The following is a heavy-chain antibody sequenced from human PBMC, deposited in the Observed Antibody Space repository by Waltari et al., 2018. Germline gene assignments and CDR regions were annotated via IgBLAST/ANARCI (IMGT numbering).Heavy chain of an antibody. Sequence: EVQLVESGGGLVKPGGSLRLSCAASGITCSSYSMNWVSQAPGKGLEWVSSISSSSSYIYYADSLKGRFTISRDNAKTSLYLQMNSLRAEDTAVYYCARERGRLGKSDYWGQGTLVTVSS. D-gene: IGHD6-25*01. CDR1: GITCSSYS. CDR3: ARERGRLGKSDY. V-gene: IGHV3-21*01. CDR2: ISSSSSYI. J-gene: IGHJ4*02.